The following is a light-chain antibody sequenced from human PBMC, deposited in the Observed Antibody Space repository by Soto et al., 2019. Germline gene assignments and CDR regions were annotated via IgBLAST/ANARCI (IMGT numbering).Light chain of an antibody. CDR2: DAS. V-gene: IGKV1-5*01. Sequence: DIQMTQSPSTLPASVGDRVTITCRASQSISNWLAWYQQKPGRAPKLLIFDASSLESGVPSRFSGSGSGTEFSLTISNLQPDDCATYYCQQYENYWTFGQGTKVDI. CDR3: QQYENYWT. J-gene: IGKJ1*01. CDR1: QSISNW.